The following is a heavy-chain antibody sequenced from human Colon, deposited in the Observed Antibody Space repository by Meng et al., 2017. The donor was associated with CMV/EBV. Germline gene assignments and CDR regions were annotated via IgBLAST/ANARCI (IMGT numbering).Heavy chain of an antibody. D-gene: IGHD1-26*01. CDR2: ISGSGSST. CDR1: GFTFSSYA. Sequence: GESLKISCEVSGFTFSSYAMNWVRLAPGKGLEWVSSISGSGSSTYYADSVKGRFTISRDNSDNTLHLQMNSMRAEDTAVYYCAKGGSYYPHPSFYFDYWGQGTQVTVSS. CDR3: AKGGSYYPHPSFYFDY. V-gene: IGHV3-23*01. J-gene: IGHJ4*02.